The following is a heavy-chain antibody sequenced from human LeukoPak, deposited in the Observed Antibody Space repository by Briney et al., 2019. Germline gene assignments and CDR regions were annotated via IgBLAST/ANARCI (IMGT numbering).Heavy chain of an antibody. J-gene: IGHJ5*02. V-gene: IGHV3-7*01. Sequence: GGSLRLSCAASGFIFSSFWMSWFRQAPGKGLEWVAHIKYDASAQHYVDSARGRFTISRDNARNLVFLQMNSLTADDTAVYYCATGVATINDHWGRGTLVTVSS. CDR3: ATGVATINDH. CDR2: IKYDASAQ. D-gene: IGHD5-12*01. CDR1: GFIFSSFW.